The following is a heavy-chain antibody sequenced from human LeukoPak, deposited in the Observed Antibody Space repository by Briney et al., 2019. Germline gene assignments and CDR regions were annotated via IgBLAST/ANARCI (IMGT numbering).Heavy chain of an antibody. J-gene: IGHJ4*02. CDR2: IWYDGSNK. CDR1: GFTFNSYG. D-gene: IGHD4-17*01. V-gene: IGHV3-33*01. CDR3: ARAKTTRGFDY. Sequence: GGSLRLSCAASGFTFNSYGIHWVRQAPGKGLEWVAFIWYDGSNKYYADSVKGRFTISRDNSKNTLYLQMNSLRAEDTAVYYCARAKTTRGFDYWGQGTLVTVSS.